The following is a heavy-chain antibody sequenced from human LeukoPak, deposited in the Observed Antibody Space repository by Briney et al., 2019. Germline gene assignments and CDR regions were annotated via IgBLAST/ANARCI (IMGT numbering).Heavy chain of an antibody. J-gene: IGHJ4*02. D-gene: IGHD3/OR15-3a*01. CDR1: GFSFSNYE. V-gene: IGHV3-48*03. CDR2: MSSSGSMT. Sequence: GGSLRLSCAASGFSFSNYEMNWVRQTPGKGLEWVSYMSSSGSMTWYADSVKGRFTISRDNAKRSLYLQMNSLRVEDTAVYYGAKLDELPYFDSWGQGTLVTVSS. CDR3: AKLDELPYFDS.